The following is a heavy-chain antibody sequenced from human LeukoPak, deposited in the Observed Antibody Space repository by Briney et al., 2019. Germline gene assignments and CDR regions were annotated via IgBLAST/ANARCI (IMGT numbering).Heavy chain of an antibody. CDR3: ASNIADSGAFDI. J-gene: IGHJ3*02. V-gene: IGHV5-51*01. CDR1: GSIFTSYW. D-gene: IGHD5-12*01. CDR2: IYPGGSDT. Sequence: GESLKITCKGSGSIFTSYWIGWVRQLPGKGREWMGIIYPGGSDTRYSPSFQGQVTISADKSISTAYLQSSSLKASDTAMYYCASNIADSGAFDIWGQGTMVTVSS.